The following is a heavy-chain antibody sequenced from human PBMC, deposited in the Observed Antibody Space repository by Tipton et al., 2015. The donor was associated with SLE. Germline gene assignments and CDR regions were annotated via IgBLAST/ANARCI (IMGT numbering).Heavy chain of an antibody. D-gene: IGHD7-27*01. V-gene: IGHV4-34*01. CDR2: INHSGST. J-gene: IGHJ2*01. Sequence: TLSLTCAVYGGAFRGFYWSRIRPHPGKGVVWFGEINHSGSTNYNPSLKSRVTISVDTSKNQFSLKLSSVTAADTAVYYCARVPLLTGSWYFDLWGRGTLVTVSS. CDR1: GGAFRGFY. CDR3: ARVPLLTGSWYFDL.